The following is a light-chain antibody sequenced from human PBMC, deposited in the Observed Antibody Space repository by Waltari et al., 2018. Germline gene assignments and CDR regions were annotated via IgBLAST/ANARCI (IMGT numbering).Light chain of an antibody. CDR3: QEYDSLPVT. J-gene: IGKJ4*01. V-gene: IGKV1-5*03. CDR1: QSVKNN. CDR2: KAC. Sequence: DIQMTQSPSTLSASVGARVTIICRASQSVKNNLAWYQQKAGKAPKVVIPKACRLEGGVPSRFSGSGYGTEFTLTISSLQPDDFATYDCQEYDSLPVTFGGGTKVEIK.